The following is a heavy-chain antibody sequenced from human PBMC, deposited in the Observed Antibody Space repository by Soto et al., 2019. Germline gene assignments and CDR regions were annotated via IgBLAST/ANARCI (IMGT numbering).Heavy chain of an antibody. CDR2: IIPIFGTA. CDR3: ARVAGYCSGGSCYSFRWFDP. J-gene: IGHJ5*02. Sequence: QVQLVQSGAEVKKPGSSVKVSCKASGGTFSSYAISWVRQAPGQGLEWMGGIIPIFGTANYAQKFQGRVTITADESTSTAYMELSSLRSEDTAVYYCARVAGYCSGGSCYSFRWFDPWGQGTLVTVSS. D-gene: IGHD2-15*01. CDR1: GGTFSSYA. V-gene: IGHV1-69*12.